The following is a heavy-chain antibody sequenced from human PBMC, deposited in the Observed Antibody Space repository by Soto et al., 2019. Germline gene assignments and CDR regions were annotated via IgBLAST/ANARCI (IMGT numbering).Heavy chain of an antibody. V-gene: IGHV1-18*01. D-gene: IGHD3-16*01. Sequence: ASLKVSCNASGYTFTSYGISLVRQAPGQGLEWMGWISAYNSNTNYAQKLQGRVTMTTDTSTSTAYMELRSLRSDDTAVYYCARDSVPYDSNWFDPWGQGTLVTVSS. CDR1: GYTFTSYG. CDR3: ARDSVPYDSNWFDP. J-gene: IGHJ5*02. CDR2: ISAYNSNT.